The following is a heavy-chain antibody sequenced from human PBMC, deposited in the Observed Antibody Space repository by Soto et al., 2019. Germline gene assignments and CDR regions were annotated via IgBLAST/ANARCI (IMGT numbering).Heavy chain of an antibody. CDR3: ARRQNFFDY. J-gene: IGHJ4*02. V-gene: IGHV4-30-4*01. Sequence: PSETLSLTFTVSGGSISSGAYWSWIRQPPGEGLEWIGYIYSSGSTYYNPSLKSRSTISVDTSKNQLSLKLSSVTAADTAVYYCARRQNFFDYWGQGTLVTVS. CDR1: GGSISSGAY. CDR2: IYSSGST.